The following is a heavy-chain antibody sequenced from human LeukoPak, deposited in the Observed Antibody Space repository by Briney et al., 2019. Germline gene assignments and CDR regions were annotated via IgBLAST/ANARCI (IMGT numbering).Heavy chain of an antibody. CDR1: GFTVSSNY. J-gene: IGHJ4*02. CDR2: IYSGGST. CDR3: AVVDNSGWYCHDY. V-gene: IGHV3-53*01. Sequence: GGSLRLSCAASGFTVSSNYMSWVRQAPGKGLEWVSVIYSGGSTHYADSMKGRFTISRDISKNTLYLQMNSLRAEDTAVYYCAVVDNSGWYCHDYWGQGTLVTVSS. D-gene: IGHD6-19*01.